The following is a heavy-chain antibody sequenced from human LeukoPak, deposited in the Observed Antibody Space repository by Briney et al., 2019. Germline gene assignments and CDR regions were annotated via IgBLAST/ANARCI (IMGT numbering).Heavy chain of an antibody. D-gene: IGHD2-2*01. J-gene: IGHJ4*02. CDR2: IYYSGST. V-gene: IGHV4-31*03. CDR3: ARVGSSTNGEIDY. Sequence: SETLSLTCTVSGGSISSGGYYWSWIRQHPGKGLEWIGYIYYSGSTYYNPSLKSRVTISVDTSKNQFSLKLSSVTAADTAVYYCARVGSSTNGEIDYWGQGTLVTVSS. CDR1: GGSISSGGYY.